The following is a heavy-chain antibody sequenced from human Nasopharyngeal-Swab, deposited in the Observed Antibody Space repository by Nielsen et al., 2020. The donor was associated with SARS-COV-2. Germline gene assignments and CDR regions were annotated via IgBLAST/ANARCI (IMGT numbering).Heavy chain of an antibody. V-gene: IGHV4-59*01. CDR3: AREPGRTTWGGWFDP. J-gene: IGHJ5*02. CDR1: GDSISSYY. CDR2: IYYSGSA. Sequence: GSLRLSCTVSGDSISSYYWSWIRQPPGKGLEWIGHIYYSGSANYNPSLKSRVTISVDTSKNQFSLKLTSVTAADTAVYYCAREPGRTTWGGWFDPWGQGTLVTVSS. D-gene: IGHD1-14*01.